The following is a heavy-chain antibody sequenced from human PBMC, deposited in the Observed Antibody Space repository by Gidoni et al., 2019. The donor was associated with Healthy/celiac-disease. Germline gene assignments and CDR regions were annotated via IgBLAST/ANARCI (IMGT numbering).Heavy chain of an antibody. D-gene: IGHD6-19*01. CDR3: ARDRGAEWLTFDY. Sequence: QVQLVQSGAEVQKPGAPVKVSCKSSGYTFTGYYMHWVRPAPGQGLEWLGWINPKSGGTNYAQKFQGRVTMTRDTSISTAYMELSRLRSDDTAVYYCARDRGAEWLTFDYWGQGTLVTVSS. V-gene: IGHV1-2*02. CDR1: GYTFTGYY. J-gene: IGHJ4*02. CDR2: INPKSGGT.